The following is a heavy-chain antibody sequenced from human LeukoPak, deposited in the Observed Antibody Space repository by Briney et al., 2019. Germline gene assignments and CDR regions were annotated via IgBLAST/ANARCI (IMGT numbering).Heavy chain of an antibody. CDR1: GYTFTGYY. CDR2: IIPIFGTA. V-gene: IGHV1-69*05. CDR3: ARGGDNVVVPAQTEGAFDI. D-gene: IGHD2-2*01. J-gene: IGHJ3*02. Sequence: SVKVSCKASGYTFTGYYMHWVRQAPGQGLEWMGGIIPIFGTANYAQKFQGRVTITTDESTSTAYMELSSLRSEDTAVYYCARGGDNVVVPAQTEGAFDIWGQGTMVTVSS.